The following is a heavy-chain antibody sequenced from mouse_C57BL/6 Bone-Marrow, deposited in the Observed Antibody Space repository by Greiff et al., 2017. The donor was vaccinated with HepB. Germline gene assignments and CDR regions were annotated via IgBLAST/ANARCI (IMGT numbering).Heavy chain of an antibody. Sequence: QVHVKQSGPGLVQPSQSLSITCTVSGFSLTSYGVHWVRQSPGKGLEWLGVIWRGGSTDYNAAFMSRLSITKDNSKSQVFFKMNSLQADDTAIYYCAKRGNYVNAMDYWGQGTSVTVSS. CDR3: AKRGNYVNAMDY. J-gene: IGHJ4*01. CDR2: IWRGGST. V-gene: IGHV2-5*01. CDR1: GFSLTSYG. D-gene: IGHD2-1*01.